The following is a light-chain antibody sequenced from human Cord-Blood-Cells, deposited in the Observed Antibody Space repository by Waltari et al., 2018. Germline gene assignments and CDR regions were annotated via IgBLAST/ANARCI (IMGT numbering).Light chain of an antibody. Sequence: DIQLIQSPSFLSASVVDRVTITCRASQVISSYLAWYQQKPGKAPKLLIYAASTLQRGVPSRFSGSGSGTEVTLTISSLQPEDFATYYCQQLNSYPYTFGQGTKLEIK. V-gene: IGKV1-9*01. CDR2: AAS. CDR1: QVISSY. J-gene: IGKJ2*01. CDR3: QQLNSYPYT.